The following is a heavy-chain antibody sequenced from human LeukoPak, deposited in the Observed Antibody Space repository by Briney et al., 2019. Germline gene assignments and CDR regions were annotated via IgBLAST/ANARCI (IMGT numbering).Heavy chain of an antibody. CDR1: GFTFSSYA. D-gene: IGHD2-2*01. CDR3: AREDQYCSSTSCYPPIGY. J-gene: IGHJ4*02. Sequence: GGSLRLSCAASGFTFSSYAMSWVRQAPGKGLEWVSAISGSGGSTYYADSVKGRFTISRDNAKNSLYLQMNSLRAEDTALYYCAREDQYCSSTSCYPPIGYWGQGTLVTVSS. CDR2: ISGSGGST. V-gene: IGHV3-23*01.